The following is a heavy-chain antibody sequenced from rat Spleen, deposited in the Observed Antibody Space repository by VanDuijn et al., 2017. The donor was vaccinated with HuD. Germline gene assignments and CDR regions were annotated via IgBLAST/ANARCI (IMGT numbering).Heavy chain of an antibody. J-gene: IGHJ2*01. V-gene: IGHV2-30*01. CDR3: TYGYNFY. Sequence: QVQLKESGPGLVQPSQTLSLTCTVSGFSLTSYNVHWVRQPTGKGLEWMGVIWTGGSTDYNSALKSRLSISRDTSKSQVFLKMNSLQTEDTAIYYCTYGYNFYWGQGVMVTVSS. CDR1: GFSLTSYN. CDR2: IWTGGST. D-gene: IGHD1-9*01.